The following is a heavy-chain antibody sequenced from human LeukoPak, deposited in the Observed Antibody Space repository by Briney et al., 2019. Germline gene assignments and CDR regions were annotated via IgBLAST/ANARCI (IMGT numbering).Heavy chain of an antibody. CDR1: GGSVSSNDYY. D-gene: IGHD5-18*01. Sequence: SETLSLTCTVSGGSVSSNDYYWGWIRQPPGKGLGWIGSIYYTGSTYYTPSLKSGVTISIDTSKNLFSLNLSSVTAADTAVYYCASLQLWPQTLDYWGQGTLVTVSS. J-gene: IGHJ4*02. CDR3: ASLQLWPQTLDY. V-gene: IGHV4-39*01. CDR2: IYYTGST.